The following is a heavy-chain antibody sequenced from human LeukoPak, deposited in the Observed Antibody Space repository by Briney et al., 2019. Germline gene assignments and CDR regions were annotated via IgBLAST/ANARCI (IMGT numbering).Heavy chain of an antibody. V-gene: IGHV4-39*01. D-gene: IGHD3-9*01. J-gene: IGHJ5*02. CDR1: GGSISSSSYY. CDR3: ARLRYYDILTGSTRFDP. Sequence: SETLSLTCTVSGGSISSSSYYWGWIRQPPGKGLEWIGSIYYSGSTYYNPSLKSRVTISVDTSKNQFSLKLSSVTAADTAVYYCARLRYYDILTGSTRFDPWGQGTLVTVSS. CDR2: IYYSGST.